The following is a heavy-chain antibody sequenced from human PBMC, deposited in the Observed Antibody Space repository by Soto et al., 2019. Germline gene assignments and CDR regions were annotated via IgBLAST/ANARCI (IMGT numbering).Heavy chain of an antibody. CDR1: GYTFTSYD. Sequence: ASVKVSCKASGYTFTSYDINWVRQATGQGLEWMGWMNPNSGNTGYAQKFQGRFTISRDNSKNTLYVQINSLRAEDTAVYYCAREWSLSVAAPGYRGQGTLVTVSS. CDR2: MNPNSGNT. J-gene: IGHJ4*02. V-gene: IGHV1-8*01. CDR3: AREWSLSVAAPGY. D-gene: IGHD6-19*01.